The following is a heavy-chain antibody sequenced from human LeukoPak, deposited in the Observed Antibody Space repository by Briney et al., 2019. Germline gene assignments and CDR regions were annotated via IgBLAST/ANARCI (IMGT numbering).Heavy chain of an antibody. CDR1: GYTFTSYD. CDR3: ARGRERGSSSSFTDY. J-gene: IGHJ4*02. D-gene: IGHD6-6*01. CDR2: MNPNSANT. Sequence: APVKVSCKASGYTFTSYDINWVRQATGQGLEWMGRMNPNSANTGYAQKFQGRVTITRNTSISTTYMELSSLRFEDTAVYYCARGRERGSSSSFTDYWGQGTLVTVSS. V-gene: IGHV1-8*03.